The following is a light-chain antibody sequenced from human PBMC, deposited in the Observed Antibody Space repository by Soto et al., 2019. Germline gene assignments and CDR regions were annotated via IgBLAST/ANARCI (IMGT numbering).Light chain of an antibody. CDR3: QQYGSSPA. V-gene: IGKV3-20*01. Sequence: EMVLTQSPGTLSLSPGERATLSCRASQSVSSSYLAWYQQKPGQAPRLLIYGASSRATGIPDRFSGSGSGTDFTLTISRLEPDDFAVYFCQQYGSSPAFGGGTKVEIK. CDR2: GAS. CDR1: QSVSSSY. J-gene: IGKJ4*01.